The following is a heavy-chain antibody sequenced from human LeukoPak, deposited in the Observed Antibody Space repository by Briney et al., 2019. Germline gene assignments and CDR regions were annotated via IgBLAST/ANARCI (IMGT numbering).Heavy chain of an antibody. CDR1: GGSINSYY. D-gene: IGHD5-24*01. V-gene: IGHV4-59*01. CDR2: MYYSGGT. Sequence: SETLSLTCTVPGGSINSYYWSWIRQPPGKGLEWIGHMYYSGGTNYNPSLKSRVNISVDTSKNQFSLKLSSVTAADTAVYYCTRRCKDAYALYCFDYWGQGTLVTVAS. J-gene: IGHJ4*02. CDR3: TRRCKDAYALYCFDY.